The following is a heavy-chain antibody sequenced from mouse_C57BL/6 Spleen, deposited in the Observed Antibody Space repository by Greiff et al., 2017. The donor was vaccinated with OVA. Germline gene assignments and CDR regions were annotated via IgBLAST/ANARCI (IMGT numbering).Heavy chain of an antibody. Sequence: QVQLQQSGAELVRPGSSVKLSCKASGYTFTSYWMDWVKQRPGQGLEWIGNIYPSDSETHYNQKFKDKATLTVDKSSSTAYMQLSSLTSEDSAVYYCASEGIITRVFDYWGQGTTLTVSS. CDR1: GYTFTSYW. CDR2: IYPSDSET. J-gene: IGHJ2*01. V-gene: IGHV1-61*01. D-gene: IGHD1-1*01. CDR3: ASEGIITRVFDY.